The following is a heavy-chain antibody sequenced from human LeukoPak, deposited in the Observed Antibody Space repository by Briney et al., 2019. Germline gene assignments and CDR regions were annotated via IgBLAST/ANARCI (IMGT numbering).Heavy chain of an antibody. CDR3: ARDLEQWLSMWYYFDY. CDR1: GFTFSNYN. V-gene: IGHV3-48*01. J-gene: IGHJ4*02. CDR2: SSSSTSTI. Sequence: PGGSLRLSCAASGFTFSNYNMNWVRQAPGKGLEWVSYSSSSTSTIYYADSVKGRFTISRDNAKNSLYLQMNSLRAEDTAVYYCARDLEQWLSMWYYFDYWGQGTLVTVSS. D-gene: IGHD6-19*01.